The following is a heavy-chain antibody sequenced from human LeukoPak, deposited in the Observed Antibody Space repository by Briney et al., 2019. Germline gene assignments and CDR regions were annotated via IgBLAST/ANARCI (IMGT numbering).Heavy chain of an antibody. J-gene: IGHJ4*02. CDR3: ARDYPSGSYYGMDY. D-gene: IGHD1-26*01. V-gene: IGHV3-21*01. CDR1: GFTFSSYS. CDR2: ISSSSSYI. Sequence: GGSLRLSCAASGFTFSSYSINWVRQAPGKGLEWVSSISSSSSYIYYADSVKGRFTISRDNAKNSLYLQMNSLRAEDTAVYYCARDYPSGSYYGMDYWGQGTLVTVSS.